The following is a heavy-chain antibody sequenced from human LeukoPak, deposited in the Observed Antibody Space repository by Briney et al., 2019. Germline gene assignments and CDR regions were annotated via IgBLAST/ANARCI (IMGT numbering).Heavy chain of an antibody. CDR3: ARGGTVRSGMDV. CDR1: GGSISSYY. D-gene: IGHD1-26*01. CDR2: IYYSGST. Sequence: PSETLSLTCTVSGGSISSYYWSWIRQPPGKGLEWIGYIYYSGSTNYNPSLKSRVTISVDTSRNQFSLKLSSVTAADTAVYYCARGGTVRSGMDVWGQGTTVTVSS. J-gene: IGHJ6*02. V-gene: IGHV4-59*01.